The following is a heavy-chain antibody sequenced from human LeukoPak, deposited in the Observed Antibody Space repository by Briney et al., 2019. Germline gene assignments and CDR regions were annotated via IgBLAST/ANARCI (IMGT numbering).Heavy chain of an antibody. Sequence: SLRLSCAASGFTFDDYAMHWVRQAPGKGLEWVSGINWNSGSIGYADSVKGRFTTSRDNSKNTLYLQMNSLRAEDTAVYYCAKKLRWDCSSTTCPKGDCFDPWGQGTLVTVSS. CDR3: AKKLRWDCSSTTCPKGDCFDP. V-gene: IGHV3-9*01. D-gene: IGHD2-2*01. CDR2: INWNSGSI. CDR1: GFTFDDYA. J-gene: IGHJ5*02.